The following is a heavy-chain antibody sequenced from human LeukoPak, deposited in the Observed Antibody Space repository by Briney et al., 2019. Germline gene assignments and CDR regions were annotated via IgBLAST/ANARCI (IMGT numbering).Heavy chain of an antibody. CDR2: VSGSGDST. V-gene: IGHV3-23*01. CDR1: GFTFSSYA. Sequence: GGSLRLSCAASGFTFSSYAMSWVRQAPGKGLEWVSSVSGSGDSTYYADSVKGRFTISRDNSKNTLYLQMNSLRAEDTAVYYCARDGIVLAGNIIPDYWGQGTLVTVSS. J-gene: IGHJ4*02. CDR3: ARDGIVLAGNIIPDY. D-gene: IGHD6-19*01.